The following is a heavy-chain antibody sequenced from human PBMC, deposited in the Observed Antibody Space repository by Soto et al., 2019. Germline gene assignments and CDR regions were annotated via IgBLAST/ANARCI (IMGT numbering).Heavy chain of an antibody. J-gene: IGHJ5*02. V-gene: IGHV4-59*08. CDR1: GGSISSYY. D-gene: IGHD3-3*01. Sequence: SETLSLTCTVSGGSISSYYWSWIRQPPGKGLEWIGYIYYSGSTNYNPSLKGRVTISVDTSKNQFSLKLSSVTAADTAVYYCARHQAYYDFWSGFHGWFDPWGQGTLVTVSS. CDR2: IYYSGST. CDR3: ARHQAYYDFWSGFHGWFDP.